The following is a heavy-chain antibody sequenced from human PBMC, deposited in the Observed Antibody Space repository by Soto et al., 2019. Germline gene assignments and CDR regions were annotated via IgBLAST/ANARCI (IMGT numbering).Heavy chain of an antibody. J-gene: IGHJ4*02. CDR1: GYFLTALS. Sequence: ASVKVSCKVSGYFLTALSIHWVRQAPGKGLEWMGGFDREDGETIYAQKFQGRVTMTEDTSTDSAYMELSSLTSEDTAIYYCAHGEGIVKSIVYFASWGQGTLVTVSS. D-gene: IGHD1-26*01. V-gene: IGHV1-24*01. CDR3: AHGEGIVKSIVYFAS. CDR2: FDREDGET.